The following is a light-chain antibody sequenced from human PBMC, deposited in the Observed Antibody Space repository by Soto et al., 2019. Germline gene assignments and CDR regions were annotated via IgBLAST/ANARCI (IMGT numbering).Light chain of an antibody. CDR1: SSNIGGGYD. Sequence: QSVLTQPPSVSGAPGQRVTISCTGSSSNIGGGYDVHWYQQLPGTAPKLLIYGNSNRPSGVPDRFSGSKSGTSASLAITGLQAADEADYYCQSYDSSLSGWVFGGGTQLTVL. J-gene: IGLJ3*02. CDR3: QSYDSSLSGWV. CDR2: GNS. V-gene: IGLV1-40*01.